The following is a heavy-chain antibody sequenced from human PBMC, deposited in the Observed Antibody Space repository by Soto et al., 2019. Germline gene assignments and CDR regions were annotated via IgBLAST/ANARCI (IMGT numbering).Heavy chain of an antibody. CDR1: GYTFTGYY. Sequence: GASVKVSCKASGYTFTGYYMHWVRQAPGQGLEWMGWINPNSGGTNYAQKFQGWVTMTRDTSISTAYMELSRLRSDDTAVYYCARNNFWSGPDYGMDVWGQGTTVTVSS. V-gene: IGHV1-2*04. CDR3: ARNNFWSGPDYGMDV. J-gene: IGHJ6*02. CDR2: INPNSGGT. D-gene: IGHD3-3*01.